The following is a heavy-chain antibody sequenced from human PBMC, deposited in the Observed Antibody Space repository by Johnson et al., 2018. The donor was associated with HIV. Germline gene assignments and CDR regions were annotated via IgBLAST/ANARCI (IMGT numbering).Heavy chain of an antibody. CDR3: ATPLGGWRWGDAFDV. CDR2: IYSGGST. J-gene: IGHJ3*01. D-gene: IGHD3-16*01. Sequence: VQLVESGGGLIQPGGSLRLSCAASGFTVSSNYMSRVRQAPGKELEWVSIIYSGGSTYYAESVKGRLIIPRDNSKTTLYLQMNSLRAEDTAVYYCATPLGGWRWGDAFDVWGQGTMVTVSS. V-gene: IGHV3-53*01. CDR1: GFTVSSNY.